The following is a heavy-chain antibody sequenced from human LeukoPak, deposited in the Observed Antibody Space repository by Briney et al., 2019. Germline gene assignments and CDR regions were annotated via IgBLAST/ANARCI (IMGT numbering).Heavy chain of an antibody. CDR2: TYYRSKWSN. V-gene: IGHV6-1*01. J-gene: IGHJ4*02. CDR3: ARGGTGYCTSSICYFDY. CDR1: GDSVSSNSAA. D-gene: IGHD2-2*01. Sequence: QTLSLTCAISGDSVSSNSAAWNWIRQSPSRGLEWLGRTYYRSKWSNDYAVSVKSRITIKADTSKNQFSLQLNSVTPEDTAVYYCARGGTGYCTSSICYFDYWGQGTLVTVSS.